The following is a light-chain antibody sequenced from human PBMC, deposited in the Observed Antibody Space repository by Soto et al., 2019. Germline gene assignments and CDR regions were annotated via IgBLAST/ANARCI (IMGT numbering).Light chain of an antibody. J-gene: IGLJ2*01. CDR3: ATWDDSLSGYVV. CDR2: RNT. CDR1: SSNIGSDF. V-gene: IGLV1-47*01. Sequence: QSVLTQPPSASGTPGQRVTISCSGSSSNIGSDFVYWYQQFPGTAPKLLIYRNTQRPSGVPDRFSGSKSVTSASLAISGLRSEDEADYYCATWDDSLSGYVVFGGGTKLTVL.